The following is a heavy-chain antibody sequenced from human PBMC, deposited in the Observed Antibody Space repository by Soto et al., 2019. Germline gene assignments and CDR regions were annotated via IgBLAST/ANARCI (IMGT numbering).Heavy chain of an antibody. CDR1: GFTFSGYA. CDR3: AKDVSRMYCYDSSGYYAGY. D-gene: IGHD3-22*01. CDR2: ISGSGGST. Sequence: DVQLLESGGGLVQPGGSLRLSCAASGFTFSGYAMSWVRQAPGKGLEWVSAISGSGGSTYYADSVKGRFTISRDNSKNTLYLQMQSLRAEDTAVYYYAKDVSRMYCYDSSGYYAGYWGLGTLVTVSS. J-gene: IGHJ4*02. V-gene: IGHV3-23*01.